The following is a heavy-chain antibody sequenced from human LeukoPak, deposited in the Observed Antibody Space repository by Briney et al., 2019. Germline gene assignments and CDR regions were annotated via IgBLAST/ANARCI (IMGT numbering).Heavy chain of an antibody. CDR1: GYTFISYT. V-gene: IGHV1-18*01. Sequence: ASVEVSCKTSGYTFISYTITWVRQAPGQGLEWMGWISGYRGDTKYAQKVQGRVTMTTDTSTGTAYMELRSLTSDDTAVYYCARVGPTFYFDYWGQGTLVTVYS. J-gene: IGHJ4*02. D-gene: IGHD1-1*01. CDR3: ARVGPTFYFDY. CDR2: ISGYRGDT.